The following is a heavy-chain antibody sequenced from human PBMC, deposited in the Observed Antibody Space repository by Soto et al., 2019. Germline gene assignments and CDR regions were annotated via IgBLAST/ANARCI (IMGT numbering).Heavy chain of an antibody. Sequence: GGSLRLSCAASGFTASDYYMAWIRQPPGKGLEWISYISSKSGYTKYSDSVKGRFTISRGSAENSLYLQMNSLRAEDTAVYFCYYGSAAGDSWGQGTRVTVSS. J-gene: IGHJ5*01. V-gene: IGHV3-11*06. CDR3: YYGSAAGDS. CDR1: GFTASDYY. D-gene: IGHD4-17*01. CDR2: ISSKSGYT.